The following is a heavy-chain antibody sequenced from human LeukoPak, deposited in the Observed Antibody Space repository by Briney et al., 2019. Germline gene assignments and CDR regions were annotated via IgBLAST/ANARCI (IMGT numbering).Heavy chain of an antibody. CDR1: GFTFSSYA. CDR3: ASPGAYY. V-gene: IGHV3-64*01. Sequence: GRSLRLSCAASGFTFSSYAMHWVRQAPGKGLEYDSAITSNGGSTYYANSVKGRFTISRDNSKNTLYLHMGSLRAEDMAVYYCASPGAYYWGQGTLVTVSS. CDR2: ITSNGGST. J-gene: IGHJ4*02.